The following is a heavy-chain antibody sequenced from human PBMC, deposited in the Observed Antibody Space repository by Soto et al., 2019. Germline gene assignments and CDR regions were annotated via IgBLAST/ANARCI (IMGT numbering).Heavy chain of an antibody. CDR1: GGSVINNNYY. CDR3: ARDKSEGFNHLFVY. D-gene: IGHD3-3*01. CDR2: IYYTGSA. Sequence: SETLSLTCTVSGGSVINNNYYWSWIRQPPGKGLEWIGYIYYTGSANYNPSLKSRVTMSVDRSKNQFSLKLSSVTAADTAVYYCARDKSEGFNHLFVYWGQGALVTVSS. V-gene: IGHV4-61*01. J-gene: IGHJ4*02.